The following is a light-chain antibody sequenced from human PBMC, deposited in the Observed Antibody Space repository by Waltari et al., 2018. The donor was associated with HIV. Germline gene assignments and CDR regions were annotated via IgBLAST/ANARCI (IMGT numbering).Light chain of an antibody. CDR3: SSYTSFSTVL. CDR1: SSDVGPYSL. J-gene: IGLJ2*01. Sequence: QSALTQPASVSGSPGQSITISFTGTSSDVGPYSLVSWYQHHPGKAPKLMIYEGNKRPSGVSNRFSGSKSGNTASLTISGLQAEDEADYYCSSYTSFSTVLFGGGTKLTVL. CDR2: EGN. V-gene: IGLV2-23*01.